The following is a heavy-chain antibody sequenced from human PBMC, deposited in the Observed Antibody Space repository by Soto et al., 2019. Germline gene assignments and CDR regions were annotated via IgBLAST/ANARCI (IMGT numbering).Heavy chain of an antibody. CDR1: GDTFSTFA. V-gene: IGHV1-69*01. CDR2: IIPMFGST. CDR3: AREGYCSSGSCSFDGFDI. J-gene: IGHJ3*02. D-gene: IGHD2-15*01. Sequence: QVQLVQSGAEVKRPGSSVKVSCKASGDTFSTFAITWVRQAPGQGLEWLGGIIPMFGSTKYAQNSQGGVTITADESTSTAYMELSSLRSEDTAVYYCAREGYCSSGSCSFDGFDIWGQGTMVTVSS.